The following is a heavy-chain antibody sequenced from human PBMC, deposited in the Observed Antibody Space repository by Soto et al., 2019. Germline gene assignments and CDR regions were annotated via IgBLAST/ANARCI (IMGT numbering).Heavy chain of an antibody. D-gene: IGHD4-4*01. V-gene: IGHV1-46*01. CDR3: ARVVVPTTTTTRNWFDP. Sequence: ASVKNSCKASGYTFTTYYLHWVRQAPGQGLEWMGIINPSGGSTNYAQRFQGRVTMTSDTSTSTVYMELSSLRADDTAVYYCARVVVPTTTTTRNWFDPWGQGTLVTVSS. CDR1: GYTFTTYY. J-gene: IGHJ5*02. CDR2: INPSGGST.